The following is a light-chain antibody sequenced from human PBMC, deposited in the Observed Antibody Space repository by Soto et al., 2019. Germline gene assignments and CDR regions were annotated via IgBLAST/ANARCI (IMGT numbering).Light chain of an antibody. J-gene: IGLJ2*01. CDR3: GTWDSSLSAGV. Sequence: QSVLTQPPSVSAAPGQKVTISCSGSSSNIGNNYVSWYQQLPGTAPKLLIYHNNKPPSGIPDQFSGSKSGTSATLGITGLQTGDEADYYCGTWDSSLSAGVFGGGTKLTV. V-gene: IGLV1-51*01. CDR2: HNN. CDR1: SSNIGNNY.